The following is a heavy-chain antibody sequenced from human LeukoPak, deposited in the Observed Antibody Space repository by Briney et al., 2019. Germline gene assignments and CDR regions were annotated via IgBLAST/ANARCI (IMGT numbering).Heavy chain of an antibody. CDR1: GGAFSGYY. CDR2: IYHSGST. Sequence: SETLSLTCAVYGGAFSGYYWGWIRQPPGKGLEWIGSIYHSGSTYYNPSLKSRVTISVDTSKNQFSLKLSSVTAADTAVYYCARVASPLLWFGELLSPNWFDPWGQGTLVTVSS. J-gene: IGHJ5*02. D-gene: IGHD3-10*01. V-gene: IGHV4-38-2*01. CDR3: ARVASPLLWFGELLSPNWFDP.